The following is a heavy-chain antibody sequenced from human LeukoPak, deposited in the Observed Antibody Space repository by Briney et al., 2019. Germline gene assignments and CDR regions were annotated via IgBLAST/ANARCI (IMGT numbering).Heavy chain of an antibody. J-gene: IGHJ4*02. Sequence: GGSLRLSCAASGFTFSSSWMHWVRQPPGKGLVWVSRINSDGSTTDYADSVKGRFTISRDNAKNSLYLQMNSLRAEDTAVYYCARERRPPEAFDYWGQGTLVTVSS. CDR3: ARERRPPEAFDY. CDR1: GFTFSSSW. V-gene: IGHV3-74*01. CDR2: INSDGSTT.